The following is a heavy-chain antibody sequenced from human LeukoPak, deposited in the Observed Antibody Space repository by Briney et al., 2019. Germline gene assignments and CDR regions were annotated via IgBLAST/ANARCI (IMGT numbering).Heavy chain of an antibody. V-gene: IGHV1-2*02. J-gene: IGHJ4*02. CDR1: GYTFTGYY. CDR2: INPNSGGT. CDR3: ARGGSGELGKRYAYFDY. Sequence: ASVKVSCKASGYTFTGYYMHLVRHAPGQGLEWMGWINPNSGGTNYAQKFQGRVTITRDTSISTAYMELSRLRSDDTAVYYCARGGSGELGKRYAYFDYWGQGTLVTVSS. D-gene: IGHD7-27*01.